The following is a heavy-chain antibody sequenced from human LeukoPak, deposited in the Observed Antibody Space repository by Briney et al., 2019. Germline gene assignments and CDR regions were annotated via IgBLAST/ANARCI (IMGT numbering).Heavy chain of an antibody. Sequence: SGGSLRLSCAASGFTFSSYGMSWVRQAPGKGLEWVSGISGSGGSTYYADSVKGRFTISRDNSKNTLYLQMNSLRAEDTAVYYCAKISYYDSSGYYSQRFDYWGQGTLVTASS. CDR1: GFTFSSYG. CDR3: AKISYYDSSGYYSQRFDY. D-gene: IGHD3-22*01. J-gene: IGHJ4*02. V-gene: IGHV3-23*01. CDR2: ISGSGGST.